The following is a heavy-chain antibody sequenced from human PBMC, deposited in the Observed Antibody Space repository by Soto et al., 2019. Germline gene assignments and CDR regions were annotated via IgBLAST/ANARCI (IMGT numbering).Heavy chain of an antibody. CDR3: AKGDYGDWYFDL. J-gene: IGHJ2*01. CDR2: INWNSGNI. D-gene: IGHD4-17*01. Sequence: EVQLEESGGGLVQPGRSLRLSCAASGLNFENYAMHWVRQVPGKGLEWVSGINWNSGNIVYADSVKGRFTISRDNTKNSLYLLMNSLRAEDTALYYCAKGDYGDWYFDLWGRGTLVTVSS. CDR1: GLNFENYA. V-gene: IGHV3-9*01.